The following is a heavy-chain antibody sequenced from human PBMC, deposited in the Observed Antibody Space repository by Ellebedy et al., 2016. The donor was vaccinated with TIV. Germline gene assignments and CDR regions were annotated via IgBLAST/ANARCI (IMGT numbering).Heavy chain of an antibody. CDR2: IHYSGTA. V-gene: IGHV4-39*07. CDR1: GDSISSNNYY. Sequence: MPSETLSLTCTVSGDSISSNNYYWGWIRQPPGKGLEWIGSIHYSGTAYYNPSLNSRVTISVDTSKNQFSLKLSSVTAADTAVYYCARGRVPGYWGQGTLVTVSS. J-gene: IGHJ4*02. CDR3: ARGRVPGY.